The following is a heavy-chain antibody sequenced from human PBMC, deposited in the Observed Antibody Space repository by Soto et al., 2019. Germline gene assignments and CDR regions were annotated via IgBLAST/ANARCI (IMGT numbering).Heavy chain of an antibody. Sequence: PGGSLRLSCATSGFTFSKAWVGWVRQAPGKGLEWVGRIMSKTDGGTTDYAAPVKGRFTISRDDSKSTLYLQMNSLKTEDTAFYYCTTDSGMSPYSFDYWGQGTLVTVCS. J-gene: IGHJ4*02. CDR3: TTDSGMSPYSFDY. V-gene: IGHV3-15*01. CDR1: GFTFSKAW. CDR2: IMSKTDGGTT. D-gene: IGHD1-26*01.